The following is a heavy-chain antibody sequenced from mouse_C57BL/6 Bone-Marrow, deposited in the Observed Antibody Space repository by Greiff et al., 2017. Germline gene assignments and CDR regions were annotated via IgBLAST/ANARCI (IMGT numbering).Heavy chain of an antibody. D-gene: IGHD1-2*01. CDR2: IYPGDGDT. CDR3: ARYGYYGYTYFDY. Sequence: VQLQQSGPELVKPGASVKLSCKASGYAFSSSWMNWVKQRPGKGLEWIGRIYPGDGDTNYNGKFKGKATLTADKSSSTAYMQLSSLTSEDSAVYFCARYGYYGYTYFDYWGQGTTLTVSS. CDR1: GYAFSSSW. J-gene: IGHJ2*01. V-gene: IGHV1-82*01.